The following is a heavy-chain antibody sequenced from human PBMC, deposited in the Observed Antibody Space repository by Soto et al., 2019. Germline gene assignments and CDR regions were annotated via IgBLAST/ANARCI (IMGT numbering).Heavy chain of an antibody. CDR1: GYTFTSYG. CDR2: ISAYNGNT. CDR3: ARGRPGIAAEIGGYNWFDP. J-gene: IGHJ5*02. Sequence: QVQLVQSGAEVKKPGASVKVSCKASGYTFTSYGISWVRQAPGQGLEWMGWISAYNGNTNYAQKLQGGVTMTTDTSTSTAYMELRSLRSDDTAVYYCARGRPGIAAEIGGYNWFDPWGQGTLFTVSS. D-gene: IGHD6-13*01. V-gene: IGHV1-18*04.